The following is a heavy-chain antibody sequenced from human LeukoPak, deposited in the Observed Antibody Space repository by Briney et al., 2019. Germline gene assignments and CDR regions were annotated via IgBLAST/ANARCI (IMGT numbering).Heavy chain of an antibody. CDR3: AKGPAPRLGEFSYHALVDY. CDR2: ISYDGSNE. Sequence: GGSLRLSCVASGFTFSSYGMHWVRQAPGKGLEWVAFISYDGSNENIAASVKGRFIISRDNSKNTLYLQMNSLRAEDTAVYYCAKGPAPRLGEFSYHALVDYWGQGTLVTVSS. CDR1: GFTFSSYG. J-gene: IGHJ4*02. V-gene: IGHV3-30*18. D-gene: IGHD3-16*02.